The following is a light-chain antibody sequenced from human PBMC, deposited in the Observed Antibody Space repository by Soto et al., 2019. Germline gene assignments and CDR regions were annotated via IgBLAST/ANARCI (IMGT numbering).Light chain of an antibody. CDR3: QQRSNWVT. J-gene: IGKJ5*01. CDR1: QSAGNF. V-gene: IGKV3-11*01. CDR2: YIS. Sequence: EIVMTQSPATLSVSPGETASLSCRASQSAGNFLAWYQQKPGQAPRLLIYYISTRATGIPARFSGSGSGTDFTLTISSLEPEDFAVYYCQQRSNWVTFGQGTRL.